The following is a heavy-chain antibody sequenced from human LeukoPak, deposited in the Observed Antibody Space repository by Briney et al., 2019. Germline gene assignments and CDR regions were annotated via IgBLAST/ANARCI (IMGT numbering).Heavy chain of an antibody. Sequence: GGSLRLSCAASGFTFSSYGMHWIRQAPGKGLEWGAVISYGGSNKYYEDSVKGRFTISIDNSKNTLYLQMNSLRAEDTAVYYCARSPRIAAADSSYFDYRGKGTLVTASS. CDR1: GFTFSSYG. CDR2: ISYGGSNK. CDR3: ARSPRIAAADSSYFDY. D-gene: IGHD6-13*01. V-gene: IGHV3-30*03. J-gene: IGHJ4*02.